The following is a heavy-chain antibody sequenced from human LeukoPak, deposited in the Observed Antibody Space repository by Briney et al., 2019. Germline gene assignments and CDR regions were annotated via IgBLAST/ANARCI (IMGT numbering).Heavy chain of an antibody. J-gene: IGHJ6*02. CDR3: ARAGRGYDFGNYYYYYYGMDV. V-gene: IGHV3-33*01. Sequence: GRSLRLSCAASGFTFSSYGMHWVRQAPGKGLEWVAVIWYDGSNKYYADSVKGRFTISRDNSKNTLYLQMNSLRAEDTAVYYCARAGRGYDFGNYYYYYYGMDVWGQGTTVTVSS. D-gene: IGHD5-12*01. CDR1: GFTFSSYG. CDR2: IWYDGSNK.